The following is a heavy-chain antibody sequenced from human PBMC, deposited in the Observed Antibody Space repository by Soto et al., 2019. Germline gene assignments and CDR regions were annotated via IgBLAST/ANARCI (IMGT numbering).Heavy chain of an antibody. V-gene: IGHV3-23*01. J-gene: IGHJ4*02. Sequence: EVQLLESGGGLVQPGGSLRLSCAASGFTFSSYAMSWVRQAPGKGLEWVSAISGSGGSTYYADSVKGRFTISRDNSKNMLYLQMNSLRAEDTAVYYCARGGYCSGGTCWNSDYWGQGTLVTVSS. D-gene: IGHD2-15*01. CDR2: ISGSGGST. CDR3: ARGGYCSGGTCWNSDY. CDR1: GFTFSSYA.